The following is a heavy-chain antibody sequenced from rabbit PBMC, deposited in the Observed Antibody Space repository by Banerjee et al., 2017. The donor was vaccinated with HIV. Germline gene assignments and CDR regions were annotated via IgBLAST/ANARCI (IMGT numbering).Heavy chain of an antibody. D-gene: IGHD6-1*01. CDR2: IYTGDGNT. CDR1: GFSFSSSYY. Sequence: QSLEESGGDLVKPGASLTLTCTASGFSFSSSYYMCWVRQAPGKGLEWIACIYTGDGNTYYASWAKGRFTISKTSSTTVTLQMTSLTAADTATYWCETGYDYAWDLWGPGTLVTVS. J-gene: IGHJ4*01. V-gene: IGHV1S40*01. CDR3: ETGYDYAWDL.